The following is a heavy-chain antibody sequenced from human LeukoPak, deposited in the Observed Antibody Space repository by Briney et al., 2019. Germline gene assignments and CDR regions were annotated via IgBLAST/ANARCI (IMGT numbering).Heavy chain of an antibody. D-gene: IGHD6-13*01. CDR1: GFTFSSYW. V-gene: IGHV3-7*01. CDR3: ARYIGLYGSSWYRLGYYGMDV. J-gene: IGHJ6*02. CDR2: IKEDGSEK. Sequence: GGSLRLSCAASGFTFSSYWMSWVRQAPGKGLEWVANIKEDGSEKYYVDSVKGRFTISRDNAKNALYLQMNSLRAEDTAVYYCARYIGLYGSSWYRLGYYGMDVWGQGIPVTVSS.